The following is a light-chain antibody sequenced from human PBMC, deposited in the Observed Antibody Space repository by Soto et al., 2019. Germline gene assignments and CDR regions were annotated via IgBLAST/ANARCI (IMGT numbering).Light chain of an antibody. Sequence: QSVLTQPPSVSGAPGQRVTISCTGSSSNIGAGYDVHWYQQLPGTAPKLLIYGNSNRPSGVPDRFSGSKSGTSASLAITGLLAEYESDYYCQSYVSILRGYVFGTGTEVTVL. J-gene: IGLJ1*01. CDR1: SSNIGAGYD. CDR2: GNS. V-gene: IGLV1-40*01. CDR3: QSYVSILRGYV.